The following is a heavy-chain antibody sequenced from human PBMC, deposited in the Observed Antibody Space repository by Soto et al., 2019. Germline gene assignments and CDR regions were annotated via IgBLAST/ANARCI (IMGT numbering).Heavy chain of an antibody. CDR1: GGSISSGDYY. D-gene: IGHD3-16*01. V-gene: IGHV4-30-4*01. CDR2: IYYSGST. J-gene: IGHJ6*02. CDR3: ARAVMITCGGAYYYYGMDV. Sequence: QVQLQESGPGLVKPSQTLSLTCTVSGGSISSGDYYWSWIRQPPGKGLEWIGYIYYSGSTYYNPSLKGRVTRSVDTSKDHFSLEPSSVTAADTAVYYCARAVMITCGGAYYYYGMDVWGQGTTVTVSS.